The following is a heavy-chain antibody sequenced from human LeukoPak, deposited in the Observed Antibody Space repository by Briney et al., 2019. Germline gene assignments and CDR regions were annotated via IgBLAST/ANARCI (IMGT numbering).Heavy chain of an antibody. V-gene: IGHV4-30-2*01. CDR1: GGSISSGGYY. CDR3: ARDDSSSKVAIWFDP. CDR2: IYHSGST. Sequence: SETLSLTCTVSGGSISSGGYYWSWIRQPPGKGLEWIGYIYHSGSTYYNPSLKSRVTISVDRSKNQFSLKLSSVTAADTAVYYCARDDSSSKVAIWFDPWGQGTLVTVSS. J-gene: IGHJ5*02. D-gene: IGHD6-13*01.